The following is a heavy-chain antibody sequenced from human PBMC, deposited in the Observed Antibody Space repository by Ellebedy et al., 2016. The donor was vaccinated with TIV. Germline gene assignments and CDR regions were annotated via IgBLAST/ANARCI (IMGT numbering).Heavy chain of an antibody. Sequence: SETLSLTXSVSGGSISGSTSYWAWIRQPPGKGLEWIGTIYYTGMTYSNPSLKSRLSISVDTSKNQFSLNLSSVTAADTAVYYCGKDGGFSSGWYNYWGQGTLVTVSS. CDR3: GKDGGFSSGWYNY. V-gene: IGHV4-39*07. J-gene: IGHJ4*02. CDR1: GGSISGSTSY. CDR2: IYYTGMT. D-gene: IGHD6-19*01.